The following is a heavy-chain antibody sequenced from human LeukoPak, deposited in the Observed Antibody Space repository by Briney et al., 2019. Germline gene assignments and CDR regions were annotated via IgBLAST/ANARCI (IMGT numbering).Heavy chain of an antibody. J-gene: IGHJ4*02. CDR3: AKHLGY. CDR1: GFTFSNYD. V-gene: IGHV3-13*01. Sequence: GGSLRLSCAASGFTFSNYDMHRVRQATGKGLEWVSGIGIAGDTHYPGSVKGRFTISRENAKNSLYLQMNSLRAEDTAVYYCAKHLGYWGQGTLVTVSS. CDR2: IGIAGDT.